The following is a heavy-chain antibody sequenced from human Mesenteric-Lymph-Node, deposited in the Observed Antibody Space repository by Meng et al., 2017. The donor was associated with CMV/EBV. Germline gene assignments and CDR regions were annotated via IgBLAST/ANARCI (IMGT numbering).Heavy chain of an antibody. J-gene: IGHJ5*02. CDR3: ARPHYYGSGSSPWFDP. CDR2: IYYSGST. V-gene: IGHV4-39*01. Sequence: QLQLQESGPGLVKPSETLSPTCPVPGGSISSSSSDWGWIRQPPGKGLEWIGSIYYSGSTYYNPSLKSRVTISVDTSKNQFSLKLSSVTAADTAVYYCARPHYYGSGSSPWFDPWGQGTLVTVSS. CDR1: GGSISSSSSD. D-gene: IGHD3-10*01.